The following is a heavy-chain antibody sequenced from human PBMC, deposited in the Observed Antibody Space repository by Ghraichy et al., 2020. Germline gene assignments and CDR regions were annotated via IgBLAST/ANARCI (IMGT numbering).Heavy chain of an antibody. CDR1: GFTFSSYA. V-gene: IGHV3-23*01. CDR2: ISGSGGST. Sequence: LSLTCAASGFTFSSYAMSWVRQAPGKGLEWVSAISGSGGSTYYADSVKGRFTISRDNSKNTLYLQMNSLRAEDTAVYYCAKDSGTMIVVVITDHAFDIWGQGTMVTVSS. D-gene: IGHD3-22*01. CDR3: AKDSGTMIVVVITDHAFDI. J-gene: IGHJ3*02.